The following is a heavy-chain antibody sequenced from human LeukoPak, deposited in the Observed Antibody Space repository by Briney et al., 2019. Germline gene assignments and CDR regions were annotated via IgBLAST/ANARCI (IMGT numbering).Heavy chain of an antibody. CDR1: GGSFSGYY. Sequence: SETLSLTCAVYGGSFSGYYWSWIRQPPGKGLEWTGYIYYGGSTNYNPSLKSRVSMSVDTSKNQFSLNLSSVTAADTAVYHCARLLAGCPGGRCRAHFDYWGQGTLVTVSS. CDR2: IYYGGST. CDR3: ARLLAGCPGGRCRAHFDY. J-gene: IGHJ4*02. V-gene: IGHV4-34*11. D-gene: IGHD2-15*01.